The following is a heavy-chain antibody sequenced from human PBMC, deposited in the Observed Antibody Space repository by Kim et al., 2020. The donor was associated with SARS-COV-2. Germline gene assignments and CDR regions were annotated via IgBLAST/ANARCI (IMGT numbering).Heavy chain of an antibody. J-gene: IGHJ5*01. Sequence: GGSLRLSCAASGFTVSSNYMSWVRQAPGKGLEWVSDIYSGGSTYYADSAKGRFTTSSNNSNNMLYHQLKSLIADDTTACYCACPYAPEFLHCIFDFCG. CDR1: GFTVSSNY. CDR2: IYSGGST. CDR3: ACPYAPEFLHCIFDF. D-gene: IGHD3-3*01. V-gene: IGHV3-53*01.